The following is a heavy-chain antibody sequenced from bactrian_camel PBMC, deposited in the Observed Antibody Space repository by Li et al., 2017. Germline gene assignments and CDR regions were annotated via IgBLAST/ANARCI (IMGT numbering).Heavy chain of an antibody. D-gene: IGHD7*01. J-gene: IGHJ4*01. V-gene: IGHV3S1*01. CDR1: EFTYSRTW. CDR2: IYHGGGAT. Sequence: HVQLVESGGGSVSAGGSLRLSCTASEFTYSRTWLGWFRQGPGKEREGVAAIYHGGGATAYDDSVKGRFTVSQDNAKNTLYLQMDDLTPEDTAMYYCAVDSRTWHGYGALCPVTLIEVWNWLGQGTQVTVS.